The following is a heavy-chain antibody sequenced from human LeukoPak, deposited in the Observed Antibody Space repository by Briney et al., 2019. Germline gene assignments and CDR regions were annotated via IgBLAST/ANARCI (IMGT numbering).Heavy chain of an antibody. V-gene: IGHV4-59*01. J-gene: IGHJ3*02. D-gene: IGHD1-7*01. Sequence: SETLSLTCTVSGGSISSYYWSWIRQPPGKGLEWIGYIYYSGSTNYNPSLKSRVTISVDTSKNQFSLKLSSVTAADTAVYYCARNLIELSVGSSAFDIWGQGTMVTVSS. CDR2: IYYSGST. CDR1: GGSISSYY. CDR3: ARNLIELSVGSSAFDI.